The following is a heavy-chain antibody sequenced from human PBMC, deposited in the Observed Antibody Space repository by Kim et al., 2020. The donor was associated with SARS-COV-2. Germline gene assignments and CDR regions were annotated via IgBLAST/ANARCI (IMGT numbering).Heavy chain of an antibody. D-gene: IGHD1-26*01. J-gene: IGHJ4*02. CDR1: GGSFSGYY. V-gene: IGHV4-34*01. Sequence: SETLSLTCAVYGGSFSGYYWSWIRQPPGKGLEWIGEINHSGSTNYNPSLKSRVTISVDTSKNQFSLKLSSVTAADTAVYYCARALKAGIVYWGQGTLVTVSS. CDR3: ARALKAGIVY. CDR2: INHSGST.